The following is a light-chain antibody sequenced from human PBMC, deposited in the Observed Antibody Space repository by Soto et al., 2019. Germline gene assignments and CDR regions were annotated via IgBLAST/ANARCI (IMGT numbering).Light chain of an antibody. CDR1: SSDIGGYNF. Sequence: QSVLTQPPSASGSPGQSVTMSCTGTSSDIGGYNFVSWYQQQPGKAPKLIISGVNKRPSGVPDRLCGSKSGNQASLTVSRLQADAEGDYYCSPYAGPNSLGVFGGGTKLTLL. CDR2: GVN. V-gene: IGLV2-8*01. CDR3: SPYAGPNSLGV. J-gene: IGLJ3*02.